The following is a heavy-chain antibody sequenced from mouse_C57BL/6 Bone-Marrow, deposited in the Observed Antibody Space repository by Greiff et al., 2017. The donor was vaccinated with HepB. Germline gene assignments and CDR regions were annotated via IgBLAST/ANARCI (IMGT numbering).Heavy chain of an antibody. D-gene: IGHD1-1*01. J-gene: IGHJ2*01. Sequence: EVKLVESGGGLVKPGGSLKLSCAASGFTFSSYAMSWVRQTPEKRLEWVATISDGGSYTYYPDNVKGRFTISRDNAKNNLYLQMSHLKSEDTAMYFCARVFTTILYLLYWGKGTTLTVSS. CDR1: GFTFSSYA. CDR3: ARVFTTILYLLY. CDR2: ISDGGSYT. V-gene: IGHV5-4*03.